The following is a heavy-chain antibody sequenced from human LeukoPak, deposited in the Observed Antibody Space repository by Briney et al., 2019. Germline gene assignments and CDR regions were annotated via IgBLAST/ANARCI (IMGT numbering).Heavy chain of an antibody. D-gene: IGHD2-15*01. CDR1: GFAFSDFY. V-gene: IGHV3-11*01. J-gene: IGHJ4*02. Sequence: GGSLRLSCAASGFAFSDFYMSWIRQAPGKGLEWISHISGNGDTIYYADSIKGRFTISRENSRKSLYLEMNSLRAEDTAVYYCAKARGYCSGGSCLFDYWGQGTLVTVSS. CDR3: AKARGYCSGGSCLFDY. CDR2: ISGNGDTI.